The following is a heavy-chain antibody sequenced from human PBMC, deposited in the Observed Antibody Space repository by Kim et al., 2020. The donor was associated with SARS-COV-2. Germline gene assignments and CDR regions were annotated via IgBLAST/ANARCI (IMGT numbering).Heavy chain of an antibody. Sequence: GGSLRLSCAASGFTFSNYCMHWVRQAPGKGLVWVSRIRYDGSTIIYAGSVRGRFTISRDNAKNSLYLQMNSLRAEDTAVYYCVRDLYRILHDYWGQGTLVTVSS. CDR3: VRDLYRILHDY. V-gene: IGHV3-74*01. CDR2: IRYDGSTI. D-gene: IGHD1-26*01. J-gene: IGHJ4*02. CDR1: GFTFSNYC.